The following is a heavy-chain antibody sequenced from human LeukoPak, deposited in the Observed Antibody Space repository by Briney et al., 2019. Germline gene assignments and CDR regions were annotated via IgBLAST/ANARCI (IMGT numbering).Heavy chain of an antibody. J-gene: IGHJ4*02. CDR2: IYYSGST. CDR1: GGSISSCSYY. V-gene: IGHV4-39*07. CDR3: ARDRGRSWYVFDY. D-gene: IGHD6-13*01. Sequence: SETLSLTCTVSGGSISSCSYYWGWIRQPPGKGLEWIGSIYYSGSTYYNPSLKSRVTISVDTSKNQFSLKLSSVTAADTAVYYCARDRGRSWYVFDYWGQGTLVTVSS.